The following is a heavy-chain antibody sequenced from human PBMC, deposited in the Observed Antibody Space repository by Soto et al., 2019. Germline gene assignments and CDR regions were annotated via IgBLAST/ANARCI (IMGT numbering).Heavy chain of an antibody. D-gene: IGHD2-15*01. CDR1: GFTFSEST. J-gene: IGHJ4*01. CDR2: VSTSGRST. Sequence: GGSLRLSCSDSGFTFSESTIYWVRQVPGKGLEAISAVSTSGRSTYYADSVKDRFRISRDNSKNTIYLQMGSLRPEDTARYYCVKQAHGLDGVAFDYWGRGTQVTVSS. V-gene: IGHV3-64D*06. CDR3: VKQAHGLDGVAFDY.